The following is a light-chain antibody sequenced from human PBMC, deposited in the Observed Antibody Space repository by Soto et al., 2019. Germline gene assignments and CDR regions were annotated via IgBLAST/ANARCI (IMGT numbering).Light chain of an antibody. V-gene: IGLV2-14*01. J-gene: IGLJ1*01. Sequence: QAALTQPASVSGSPGQSITISCTGSSSDIGAYNYVSWFQQYPGKAPKLIISEVSNRPSGVSNRFSGSKSGTAASLTISGLQTEDEADYFCFSFTTDWTHVFGPGPKVAVL. CDR3: FSFTTDWTHV. CDR2: EVS. CDR1: SSDIGAYNY.